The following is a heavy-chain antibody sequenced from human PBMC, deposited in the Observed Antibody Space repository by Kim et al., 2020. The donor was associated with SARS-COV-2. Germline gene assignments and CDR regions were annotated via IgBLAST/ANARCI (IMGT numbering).Heavy chain of an antibody. Sequence: GGSLRLSCAASGFTFSSYWMSWVRQAPGKGLEWVANIKQDGSEKYYVDSVKGRFTISRDNAKNSLYLQMNSLRAEDTAVYYCARDQVATVTTHWFDPWGQGTLVTVSS. J-gene: IGHJ5*02. CDR2: IKQDGSEK. CDR3: ARDQVATVTTHWFDP. D-gene: IGHD4-17*01. CDR1: GFTFSSYW. V-gene: IGHV3-7*01.